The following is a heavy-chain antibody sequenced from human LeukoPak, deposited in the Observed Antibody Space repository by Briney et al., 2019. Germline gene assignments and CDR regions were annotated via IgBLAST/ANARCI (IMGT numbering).Heavy chain of an antibody. CDR1: GFTFSPYA. CDR2: ISYDGSNT. J-gene: IGHJ4*02. Sequence: QPGRSLRLSCAASGFTFSPYAMHWVRQAPGKGLEWVAVISYDGSNTYYADSVKGRFTISRDNSKNTLYLQMNSLRTEDTAVYYCARTVKWLSPHFDYWGQGTLVTVSS. D-gene: IGHD3-22*01. CDR3: ARTVKWLSPHFDY. V-gene: IGHV3-30-3*01.